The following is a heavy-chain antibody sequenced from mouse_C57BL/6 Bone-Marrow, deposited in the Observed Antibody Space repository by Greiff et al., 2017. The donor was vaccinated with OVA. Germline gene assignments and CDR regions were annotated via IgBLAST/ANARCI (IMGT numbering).Heavy chain of an antibody. Sequence: EVKLMESGPGMVKPSQSLSLTCTVTGYSITSGYDWHWIRHFPGNKLEWMGYISYSGSTNYNPSLKSRISITHDTSKNHFFLKLNSVTTEDTATYYCARERNGNYGGYFDYWGQGTTLTVSS. J-gene: IGHJ2*01. V-gene: IGHV3-1*01. D-gene: IGHD2-1*01. CDR2: ISYSGST. CDR1: GYSITSGYD. CDR3: ARERNGNYGGYFDY.